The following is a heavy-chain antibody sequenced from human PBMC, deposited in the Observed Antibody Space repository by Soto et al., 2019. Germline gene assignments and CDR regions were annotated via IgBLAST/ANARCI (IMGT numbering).Heavy chain of an antibody. J-gene: IGHJ6*02. CDR2: ISYDGSNK. V-gene: IGHV3-30*18. Sequence: GGSLRLSCAASGFTFSSYGMHWVRQAPGKGLEWVAVISYDGSNKYYADSVKGRFTISRDNSKNTLYLQMNSLRAEDTAVYYCAKELAYHNYDILTGYYYYYGMDVWGQGTTVTVSS. CDR1: GFTFSSYG. CDR3: AKELAYHNYDILTGYYYYYGMDV. D-gene: IGHD3-9*01.